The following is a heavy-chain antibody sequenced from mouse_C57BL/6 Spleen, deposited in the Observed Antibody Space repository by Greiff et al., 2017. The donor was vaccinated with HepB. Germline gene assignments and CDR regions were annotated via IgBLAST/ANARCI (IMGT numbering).Heavy chain of an antibody. V-gene: IGHV5-4*01. CDR2: ISDGGSYT. J-gene: IGHJ1*03. D-gene: IGHD2-5*01. CDR1: GFTFSSYA. Sequence: EVQLVESGGGLVKPGGSLKLSCAASGFTFSSYAMSWVRQTPEKRLEWVATISDGGSYTYYPDTVKGGFTISRDNAKNNPYLQMSQLRSEDTALYSCARAPAYYSNYGYFDVWGTGTTVTVSS. CDR3: ARAPAYYSNYGYFDV.